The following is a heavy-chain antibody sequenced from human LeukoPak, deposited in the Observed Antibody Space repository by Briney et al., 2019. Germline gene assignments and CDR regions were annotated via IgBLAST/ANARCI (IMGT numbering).Heavy chain of an antibody. D-gene: IGHD6-13*01. CDR3: TTAGGYSSSWYEDDY. J-gene: IGHJ4*02. Sequence: KPGGSLRLSCAASGFTFSNAWMSWVRQAAGKGLEWVGRIKSKTDGGTTDYAAPVKGRFTISRDDSKNTLYLQMNSLKTEDTAVYYCTTAGGYSSSWYEDDYWGQGTLVTVSS. CDR2: IKSKTDGGTT. CDR1: GFTFSNAW. V-gene: IGHV3-15*01.